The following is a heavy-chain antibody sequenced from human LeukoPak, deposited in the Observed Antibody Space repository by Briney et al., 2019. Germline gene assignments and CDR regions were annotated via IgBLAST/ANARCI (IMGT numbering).Heavy chain of an antibody. Sequence: ASVKVSCKASGYTFTSYGISWVRQAPGQGLEWMGWISAYNGSTNYAQKLQGRVTMTTDTSTSTAYMELRSLRSDDTAVYYCARLRQGMGDFDYWGQGTLVTVSS. CDR2: ISAYNGST. CDR1: GYTFTSYG. J-gene: IGHJ4*02. CDR3: ARLRQGMGDFDY. D-gene: IGHD3-10*01. V-gene: IGHV1-18*01.